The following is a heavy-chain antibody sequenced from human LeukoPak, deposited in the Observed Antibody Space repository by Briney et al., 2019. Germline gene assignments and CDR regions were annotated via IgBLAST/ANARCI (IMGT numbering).Heavy chain of an antibody. CDR3: ARDNPGYFDY. CDR1: GYSISSGYY. Sequence: SSETLSLTCAVSGYSISSGYYWGWIRQPPGKGPAWIVSIYHSGSTYYNPSLKTRVTISVDTSKNQFSLKLSSVTAADTAVYYCARDNPGYFDYWGQGTLVTVSS. J-gene: IGHJ4*02. D-gene: IGHD1-14*01. CDR2: IYHSGST. V-gene: IGHV4-38-2*01.